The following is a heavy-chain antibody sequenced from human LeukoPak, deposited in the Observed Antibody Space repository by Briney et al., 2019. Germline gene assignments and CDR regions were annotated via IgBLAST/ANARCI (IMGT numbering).Heavy chain of an antibody. D-gene: IGHD1-1*01. CDR1: GFTFSNFW. CDR2: INQDGSEM. Sequence: PGGSLRLSCAASGFTFSNFWMTWVRQAPGKGLEWVANINQDGSEMFYVDSVKGRFTISRDNAKNSLYLQMSSLRAEDTAIYYCARGDSTTYRLAWYYGMDVWGQGTTVTVSS. J-gene: IGHJ6*02. CDR3: ARGDSTTYRLAWYYGMDV. V-gene: IGHV3-7*01.